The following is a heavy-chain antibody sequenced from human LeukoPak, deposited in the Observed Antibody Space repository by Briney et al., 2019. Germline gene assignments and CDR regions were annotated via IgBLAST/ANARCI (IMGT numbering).Heavy chain of an antibody. CDR3: AKAAYGDYVNWFDP. Sequence: GGSLRLSCAASGFTFSSHAMNWVRQTPGKGLEWVSSIGGIGASTYYADSVKGRFTISRDNSKNSLYLQMNSLRAEDTALYYCAKAAYGDYVNWFDPWGQGILVIVSS. J-gene: IGHJ5*02. CDR2: IGGIGAST. CDR1: GFTFSSHA. V-gene: IGHV3-23*01. D-gene: IGHD4-17*01.